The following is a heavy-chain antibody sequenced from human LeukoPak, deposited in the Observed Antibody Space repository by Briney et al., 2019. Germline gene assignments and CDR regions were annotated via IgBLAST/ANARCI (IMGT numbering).Heavy chain of an antibody. CDR2: IYYSVNT. CDR3: ASRSFYDSSGYYSP. CDR1: GGSVSSNTYD. J-gene: IGHJ3*01. V-gene: IGHV4-39*07. Sequence: SETLSLTCTVSGGSVSSNTYDWGWIREPRGKGLEWIGTIYYSVNTYYNPSLKSRVTISVDTSKNPFSLKLSSVTAADTAVYYCASRSFYDSSGYYSPWGQGTMVTVSS. D-gene: IGHD3-22*01.